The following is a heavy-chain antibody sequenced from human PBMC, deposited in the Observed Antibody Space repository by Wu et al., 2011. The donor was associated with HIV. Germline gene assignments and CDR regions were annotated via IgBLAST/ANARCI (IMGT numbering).Heavy chain of an antibody. CDR3: ATRAYYYGSGXWVRGWFDP. CDR2: FDPEDGEK. CDR1: GYTLTDSS. V-gene: IGHV1-24*01. J-gene: IGHJ5*02. D-gene: IGHD3-10*01. Sequence: QVQLVQSGAEVKKPGASVKVSCKVSGYTLTDSSMHWVRQAPGKGLEWMGGFDPEDGEKIYAQKFQGRVTMTEDTSTDTAYMELSSLRSEDTAVYYCATRAYYYGSGXWVRGWFDPWGQGTLVTVSS.